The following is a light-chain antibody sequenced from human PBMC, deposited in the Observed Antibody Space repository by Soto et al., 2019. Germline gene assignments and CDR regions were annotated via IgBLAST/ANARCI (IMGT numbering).Light chain of an antibody. Sequence: TVLPQSPGTLSFSPGERATLSCRASQSVRNNYLAWYQQKPGQAPRLLISGASSRAAGIPDRFSGSGSETDFTLTISRLEPEDFALYFCQQYGNPRITFGQGTRLEIK. J-gene: IGKJ5*01. CDR1: QSVRNNY. V-gene: IGKV3-20*01. CDR3: QQYGNPRIT. CDR2: GAS.